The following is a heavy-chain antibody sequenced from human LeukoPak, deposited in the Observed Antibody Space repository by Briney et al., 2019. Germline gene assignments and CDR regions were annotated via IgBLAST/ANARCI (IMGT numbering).Heavy chain of an antibody. J-gene: IGHJ4*02. CDR2: INQTGSEK. Sequence: GGSLTLSRAASGLTFSRFGTSSVRHTPGKGLRWVANINQTGSEKPYVHSVKVQFTISRANARNSFYLQLNSLTAQATPGYYCASGGHLDYWGQGALVTVAS. CDR1: GLTFSRFG. V-gene: IGHV3-7*01. CDR3: ASGGHLDY. D-gene: IGHD3-16*01.